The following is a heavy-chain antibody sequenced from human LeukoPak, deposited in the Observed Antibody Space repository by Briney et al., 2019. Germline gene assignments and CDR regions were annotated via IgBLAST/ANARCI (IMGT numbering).Heavy chain of an antibody. J-gene: IGHJ5*01. Sequence: GGSLRLSCAASGFTVSSNYMSWVRQAPGKGLEWVSVIYSGGSTYYADSVKGRFTISRDNSKNTLYLQMDSLRAGDTAVYYCARESGSYYVRWFDYWGQGTLVTVSS. D-gene: IGHD1-26*01. V-gene: IGHV3-53*01. CDR2: IYSGGST. CDR3: ARESGSYYVRWFDY. CDR1: GFTVSSNY.